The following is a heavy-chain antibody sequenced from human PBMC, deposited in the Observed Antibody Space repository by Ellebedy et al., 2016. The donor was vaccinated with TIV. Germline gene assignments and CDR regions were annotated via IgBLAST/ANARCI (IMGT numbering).Heavy chain of an antibody. V-gene: IGHV4-4*07. Sequence: MPSETLSLTCSVSGGSISHFQWTWIRQSAVKGLEWLGRIYPSGTTRNNPSLRSRVTMSVDTSNNQFSLKLSSVTAADTAVYYCARETYDTSGHFYGDAFDIWGQGIVVTVSS. CDR2: IYPSGTT. J-gene: IGHJ3*02. D-gene: IGHD3-22*01. CDR1: GGSISHFQ. CDR3: ARETYDTSGHFYGDAFDI.